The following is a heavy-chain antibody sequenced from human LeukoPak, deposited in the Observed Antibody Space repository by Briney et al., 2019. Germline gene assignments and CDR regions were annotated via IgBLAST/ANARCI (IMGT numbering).Heavy chain of an antibody. CDR1: GFSFSSYG. D-gene: IGHD2-2*01. Sequence: PGGSLRLPCAASGFSFSSYGMSWVRQAPGKGLEWVSGISGSGGSTYYADSVKGRFTISRDNSKNTLDLQMNSLRAEDTAVYYCAKDGTTSHGRYCSSNSCYYFDHWGQGTLVTVSS. CDR2: ISGSGGST. CDR3: AKDGTTSHGRYCSSNSCYYFDH. J-gene: IGHJ4*02. V-gene: IGHV3-23*01.